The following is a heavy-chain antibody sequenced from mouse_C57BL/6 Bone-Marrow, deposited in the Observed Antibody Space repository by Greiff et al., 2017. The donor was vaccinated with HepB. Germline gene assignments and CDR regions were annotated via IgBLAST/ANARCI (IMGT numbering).Heavy chain of an antibody. D-gene: IGHD2-4*01. J-gene: IGHJ2*01. CDR3: TRHRYDYDLFDY. CDR1: GFTFSDAW. V-gene: IGHV6-6*01. Sequence: DVMLVESGGGLVQPGGSMKLSCAASGFTFSDAWMDWVRQSPEKGLEWVAEIRNKANNHATYYAESVKGRFTISRDDSKSSVYLQMNSLRAEDTGIYYCTRHRYDYDLFDYWGQGTTLTVSS. CDR2: IRNKANNHAT.